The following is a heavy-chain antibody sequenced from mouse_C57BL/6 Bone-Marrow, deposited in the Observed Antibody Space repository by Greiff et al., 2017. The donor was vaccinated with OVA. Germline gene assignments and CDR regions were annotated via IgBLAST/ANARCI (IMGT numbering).Heavy chain of an antibody. CDR3: AKAYYSNYDFAY. V-gene: IGHV14-3*01. D-gene: IGHD2-5*01. Sequence: VQLKQSVAELVRPGASVKLSCTASGFNIKNTYMHWVKQRPEHGLEWIGRIDPANGNTKYAPKFQGKATITADTSSNTAYLQLSSLTSEDTAIYYCAKAYYSNYDFAYWGQGTLVTVSA. CDR1: GFNIKNTY. CDR2: IDPANGNT. J-gene: IGHJ3*01.